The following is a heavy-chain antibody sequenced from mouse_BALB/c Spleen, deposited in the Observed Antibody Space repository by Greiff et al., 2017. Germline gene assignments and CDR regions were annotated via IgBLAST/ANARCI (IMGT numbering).Heavy chain of an antibody. CDR1: GFTFSSYA. J-gene: IGHJ2*01. CDR3: ARDGNYERTYFDY. Sequence: EVQLVESGGGLVKPGGSLKLSCAASGFTFSSYAMSWVRQTPEKRLEWVASISSGGSTYYPDSVKGRFTISRDNARNILYLQMSSLRSEDTAMYYCARDGNYERTYFDYWGQGTTLTVSS. CDR2: ISSGGST. V-gene: IGHV5-6-5*01. D-gene: IGHD2-1*01.